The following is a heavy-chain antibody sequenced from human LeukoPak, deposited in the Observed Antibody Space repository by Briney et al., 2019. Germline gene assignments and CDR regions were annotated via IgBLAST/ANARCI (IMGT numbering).Heavy chain of an antibody. D-gene: IGHD3-22*01. V-gene: IGHV3-30*18. CDR2: ISYDGSNK. Sequence: GGSLRLSCAASGFTFSSYGMHWVRQAPCKGLEWVAAISYDGSNKYYADSVKGRFTISRDNSKNTLYLQMNSLRAEDTAVYYCAKDYYYYDSSGYAQGRGMDVWGQGTTVTVSS. CDR3: AKDYYYYDSSGYAQGRGMDV. J-gene: IGHJ6*02. CDR1: GFTFSSYG.